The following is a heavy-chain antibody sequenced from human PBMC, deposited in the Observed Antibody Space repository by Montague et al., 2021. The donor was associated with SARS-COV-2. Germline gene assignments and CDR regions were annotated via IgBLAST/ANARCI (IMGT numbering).Heavy chain of an antibody. CDR2: IRSKAYGGTT. CDR1: KFTFGNYA. J-gene: IGHJ4*02. V-gene: IGHV3-49*04. Sequence: SLRLSCVASKFTFGNYAMSWVRQAPGKGLEWVGFIRSKAYGGTTEYAASVKGRFTISRDDSKSIAYLQMNSLKTEDTAVYYCTRGDGLATTTGLDYWGQGTLVTVSS. CDR3: TRGDGLATTTGLDY. D-gene: IGHD5-12*01.